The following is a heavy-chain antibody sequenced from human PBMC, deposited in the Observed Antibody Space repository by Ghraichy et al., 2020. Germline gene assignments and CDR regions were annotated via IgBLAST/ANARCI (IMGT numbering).Heavy chain of an antibody. Sequence: SETLSLTCTVSGGSISSGGYYWSWIRQHPGKGLEWIGYIYYSGSTYYNPSLKIRVTLSVDTSKNQFSLKLTSVPAADTAVYYCARAWSGFNYFDYWGQGTLVTVSS. CDR2: IYYSGST. CDR1: GGSISSGGYY. CDR3: ARAWSGFNYFDY. D-gene: IGHD3-3*01. V-gene: IGHV4-31*03. J-gene: IGHJ4*02.